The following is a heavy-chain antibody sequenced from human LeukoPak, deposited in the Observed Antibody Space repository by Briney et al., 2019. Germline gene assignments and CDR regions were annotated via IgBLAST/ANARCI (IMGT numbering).Heavy chain of an antibody. Sequence: SETLSLTCTVSGYSISSGYYWGWIRQPPGKGLEWIGSINHSGSTNYNPSLKSRVTISVDTSKNQFSLKLSSVTAADTAVYYCARGVTYYYYYYMDVWGKGTTVTVSS. CDR1: GYSISSGYY. CDR2: INHSGST. CDR3: ARGVTYYYYYYMDV. D-gene: IGHD2-21*02. J-gene: IGHJ6*03. V-gene: IGHV4-38-2*02.